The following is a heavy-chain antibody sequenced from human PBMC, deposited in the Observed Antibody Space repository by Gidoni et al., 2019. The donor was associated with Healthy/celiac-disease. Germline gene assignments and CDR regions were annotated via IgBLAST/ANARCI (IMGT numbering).Heavy chain of an antibody. CDR1: GGSISRGGYY. V-gene: IGHV4-31*01. Sequence: QVQLQESGPGLVKPSQTLSLPCTVSGGSISRGGYYWSWIRQHPGKGLEWIGYIYYSGSTYYNPSLKSLVTISVDTSKNQFSLKLSSVTAADTAVYYCARAHFWSGYAYFDYWGQGTLVTVSS. CDR3: ARAHFWSGYAYFDY. J-gene: IGHJ4*02. CDR2: IYYSGST. D-gene: IGHD3-3*02.